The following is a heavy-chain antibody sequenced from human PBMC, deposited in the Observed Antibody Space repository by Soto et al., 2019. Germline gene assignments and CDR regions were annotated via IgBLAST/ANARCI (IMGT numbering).Heavy chain of an antibody. CDR2: IYYSGST. D-gene: IGHD5-12*01. Sequence: SETLSLTCTVSGGSISSYYWSWIRQPPGKGLEWIGYIYYSGSTNYNPSLKSRVTISVDTSKNQFSLKLSSVTAADTAVYYCARRKGGSGYDFFRTYNWFDPWAQGTLVTVSS. J-gene: IGHJ5*02. CDR1: GGSISSYY. CDR3: ARRKGGSGYDFFRTYNWFDP. V-gene: IGHV4-59*01.